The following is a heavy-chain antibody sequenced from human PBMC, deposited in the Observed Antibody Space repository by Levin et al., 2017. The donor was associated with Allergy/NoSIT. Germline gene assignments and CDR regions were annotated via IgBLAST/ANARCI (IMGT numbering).Heavy chain of an antibody. V-gene: IGHV4-39*01. CDR2: IYYSGST. D-gene: IGHD3-22*01. Sequence: SETLSLTCTVSGGSITSTYYYWGWIRQPPGKGLEWIGSIYYSGSTYYNPSLKSRVTISLDTSKNQFSLKLSSVTAADTAVYYCARYYYDGSGYLGGFDYWGQGTLVTVSS. J-gene: IGHJ4*02. CDR3: ARYYYDGSGYLGGFDY. CDR1: GGSITSTYYY.